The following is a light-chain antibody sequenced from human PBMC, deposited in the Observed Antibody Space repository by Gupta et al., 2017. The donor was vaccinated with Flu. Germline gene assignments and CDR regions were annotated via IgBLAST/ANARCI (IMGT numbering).Light chain of an antibody. J-gene: IGKJ5*01. Sequence: EIVMTQSPATLSVSPGERATLSCRASQSVSSDLAWYQQRPGQAPRLLVYGASTRATGIPARFSGRGSGTEFTLTISSLQSEDFAVYYCQQYNNWPPITFGQETRLEMK. CDR1: QSVSSD. V-gene: IGKV3-15*01. CDR3: QQYNNWPPIT. CDR2: GAS.